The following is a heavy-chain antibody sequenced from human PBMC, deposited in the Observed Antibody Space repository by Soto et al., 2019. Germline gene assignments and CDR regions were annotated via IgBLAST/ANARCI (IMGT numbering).Heavy chain of an antibody. J-gene: IGHJ4*02. D-gene: IGHD3-10*01. Sequence: SETLSLTCAVYGGSFSGYYWSWIRQPPGKGLEWIGEINHSGSTNYNPSLKSRVTISVDTSKNQFSLKLSSVTAADTAVYYCLARPLRFGEQRVDYWGQGTLVTVSS. CDR1: GGSFSGYY. CDR2: INHSGST. V-gene: IGHV4-34*01. CDR3: LARPLRFGEQRVDY.